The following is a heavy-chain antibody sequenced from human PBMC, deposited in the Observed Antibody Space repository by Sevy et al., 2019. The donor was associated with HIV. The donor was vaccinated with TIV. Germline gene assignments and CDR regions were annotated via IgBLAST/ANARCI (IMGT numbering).Heavy chain of an antibody. D-gene: IGHD3-3*01. V-gene: IGHV3-30*03. CDR1: AFTFSTYG. CDR2: ISFGGSHK. Sequence: GGSLRLSCVASAFTFSTYGMHWVRQAPGKGLEWVSVISFGGSHKYYADSVKGACTVSRDNSKNTLKLQMNSLGAEDTAVYYCARDLRLHLLYSDFWSGYSGMDVWGQGTTVTVSS. CDR3: ARDLRLHLLYSDFWSGYSGMDV. J-gene: IGHJ6*02.